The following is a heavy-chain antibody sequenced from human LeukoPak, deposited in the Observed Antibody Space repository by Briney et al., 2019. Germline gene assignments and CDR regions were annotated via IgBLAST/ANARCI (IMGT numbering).Heavy chain of an antibody. J-gene: IGHJ6*03. CDR2: IIPIFGTA. Sequence: SVKVSCKASGYTFTGYYMHWVRQAPGQGLEWMGGIIPIFGTANYAQKFQGRVTITADKSTSTAYMELSSLRSEDTAVYYCARGGKQWLGYYYYYMDVWGKGTTVTVSS. CDR3: ARGGKQWLGYYYYYMDV. CDR1: GYTFTGYY. V-gene: IGHV1-69*06. D-gene: IGHD6-19*01.